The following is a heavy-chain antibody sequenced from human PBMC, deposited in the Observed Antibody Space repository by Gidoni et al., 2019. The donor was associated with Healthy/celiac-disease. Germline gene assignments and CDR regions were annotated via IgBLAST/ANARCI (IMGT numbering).Heavy chain of an antibody. Sequence: EVQLVQSGAEVKKPGESLKISCKGSGYSFTSYWIGWVRQMPGKGLEWMGIIYPGDSDTRYSPSFQGQVTISADKSISTAYLQWSSLKASDTAMYYCAKAGPLTPNYYDSSGPDALGIWGQGTMVTVSS. CDR3: AKAGPLTPNYYDSSGPDALGI. D-gene: IGHD3-22*01. CDR2: IYPGDSDT. J-gene: IGHJ3*02. CDR1: GYSFTSYW. V-gene: IGHV5-51*01.